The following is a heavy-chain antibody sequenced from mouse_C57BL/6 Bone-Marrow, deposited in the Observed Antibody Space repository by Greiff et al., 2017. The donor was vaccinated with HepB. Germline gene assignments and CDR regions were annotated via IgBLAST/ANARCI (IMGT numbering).Heavy chain of an antibody. J-gene: IGHJ2*01. CDR1: GYTFTDYE. CDR2: IYPETGGT. CDR3: TYMITTRYYFDY. Sequence: QVQLQQSGAELVRPGASVTLSCKASGYTFTDYEMHWVKQTPVHGLEWIGAIYPETGGTAYNQKFKGKAILTADNSSSTAYMELRSLTSEDSAVYYCTYMITTRYYFDYWGQGTTLTVSS. V-gene: IGHV1-15*01. D-gene: IGHD2-4*01.